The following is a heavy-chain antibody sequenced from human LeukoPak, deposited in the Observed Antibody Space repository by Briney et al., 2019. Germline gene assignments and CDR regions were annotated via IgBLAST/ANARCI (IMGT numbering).Heavy chain of an antibody. CDR1: GFTFDDYA. CDR2: ISWNSGSI. J-gene: IGHJ4*02. V-gene: IGHV3-9*01. D-gene: IGHD6-19*01. CDR3: AKDMGPIAVAGSILDY. Sequence: GGSLRLSCAASGFTFDDYAMHWVRQAPGKGLEWVSGISWNSGSIGYADSVKGRFTISRDNAKNSLYLQMNSLRAEDTALYYCAKDMGPIAVAGSILDYWGQGTLVTVSS.